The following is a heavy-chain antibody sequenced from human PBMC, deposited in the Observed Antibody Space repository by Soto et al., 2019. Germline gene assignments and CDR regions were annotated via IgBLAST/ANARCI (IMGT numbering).Heavy chain of an antibody. CDR3: ASRANLGYCSSTSCYQRKPKRYYYYYYGMDF. V-gene: IGHV1-69*13. CDR2: LIPIFGTA. D-gene: IGHD2-2*01. CDR1: GVTFSSYA. Sequence: SVKVSCKASGVTFSSYAISWVRPAPVQGLEWMVGLIPIFGTANYAQKFQGRVTITADESTSTAYMELSSLRSEDTAVYYCASRANLGYCSSTSCYQRKPKRYYYYYYGMDFWGQGPTVTVSS. J-gene: IGHJ6*02.